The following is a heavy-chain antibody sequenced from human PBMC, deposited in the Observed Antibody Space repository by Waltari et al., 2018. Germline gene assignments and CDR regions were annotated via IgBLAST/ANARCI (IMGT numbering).Heavy chain of an antibody. D-gene: IGHD3-16*01. CDR3: ARDPVGVPNAFAI. Sequence: QVQLVESGGGVVQPGRSLTISCEGSGLSVGNYGMHWVRQVPGKGLEWVAVIWYDGEIKYYGDSMKGRFTISRDSSKNTLSLQMNSLRVEDTAIYYCARDPVGVPNAFAIWGQGRMVTVSS. V-gene: IGHV3-33*01. J-gene: IGHJ3*02. CDR1: GLSVGNYG. CDR2: IWYDGEIK.